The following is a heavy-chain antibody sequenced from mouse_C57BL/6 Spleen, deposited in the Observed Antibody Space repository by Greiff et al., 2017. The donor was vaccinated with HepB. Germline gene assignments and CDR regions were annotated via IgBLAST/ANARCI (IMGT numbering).Heavy chain of an antibody. V-gene: IGHV5-17*01. Sequence: EVMLVESGGGLVKPGGSLKLSCAASGFTFSDYGMHWVRQAPEKGLEWVAYISSGSSTIYYADTVKGRFTISRDNAKNTLFLQMTSLRSEDTAMYYCARRTLYSNYVLYAMDYWGQGTSVTVSS. D-gene: IGHD2-5*01. CDR3: ARRTLYSNYVLYAMDY. J-gene: IGHJ4*01. CDR2: ISSGSSTI. CDR1: GFTFSDYG.